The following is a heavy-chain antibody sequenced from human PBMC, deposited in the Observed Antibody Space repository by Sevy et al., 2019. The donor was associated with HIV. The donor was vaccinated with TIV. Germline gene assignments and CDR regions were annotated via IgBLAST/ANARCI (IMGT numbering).Heavy chain of an antibody. CDR2: IDRSGSTI. J-gene: IGHJ5*02. CDR3: ARENTMIEEPGWFDP. V-gene: IGHV3-11*01. Sequence: GGSLRLSCAASGFTFSDYYMSWIRQDPGKGLEWVSYIDRSGSTINYADSVKGRFTISRDNAKKSVYLQINSLRAEDTAVYYCARENTMIEEPGWFDPWGQGTLVTVSS. D-gene: IGHD3-22*01. CDR1: GFTFSDYY.